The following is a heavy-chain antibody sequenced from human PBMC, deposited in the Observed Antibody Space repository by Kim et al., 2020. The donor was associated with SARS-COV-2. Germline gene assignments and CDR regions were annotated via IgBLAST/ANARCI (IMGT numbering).Heavy chain of an antibody. Sequence: GGSLRLSCAASGFTVSSNYMSWVRQAPGKGLEWVSVIYSGGSTYYADSVKGRFTISRDNSKNTLYLQMNSLRAEDTAVYYCARVIWSEGYYFDYWGQGTLVTVSS. CDR3: ARVIWSEGYYFDY. D-gene: IGHD3-3*01. CDR2: IYSGGST. J-gene: IGHJ4*02. CDR1: GFTVSSNY. V-gene: IGHV3-53*01.